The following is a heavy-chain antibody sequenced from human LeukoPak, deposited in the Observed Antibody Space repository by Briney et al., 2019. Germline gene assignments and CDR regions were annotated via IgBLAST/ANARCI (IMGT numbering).Heavy chain of an antibody. V-gene: IGHV1-2*02. D-gene: IGHD6-19*01. Sequence: GASVKVSCKASGYTFTGYYMHWVRQAPGQGLEWMGWINPNSGGTNYAQKFRGRVTMTRDTSISTAYMELSRLRSDDTAVYYCARSRATPKGIAVAGPYYYYYGMDVWGQGTTVTVSS. CDR2: INPNSGGT. CDR3: ARSRATPKGIAVAGPYYYYYGMDV. CDR1: GYTFTGYY. J-gene: IGHJ6*02.